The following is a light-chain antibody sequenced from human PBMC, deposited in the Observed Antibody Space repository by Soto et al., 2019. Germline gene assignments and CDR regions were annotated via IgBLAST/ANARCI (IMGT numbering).Light chain of an antibody. CDR1: QSVSDN. Sequence: EIVMTQSPATLSVSPGEGATLSCRASQSVSDNLAWYQQKPGQAPRLLIYGASTRAAGIPVRFSGSGSGTEFTLTISSLQSEDFSVYYCQQYENWPPVTFGGGTKVEIK. V-gene: IGKV3-15*01. CDR2: GAS. CDR3: QQYENWPPVT. J-gene: IGKJ4*01.